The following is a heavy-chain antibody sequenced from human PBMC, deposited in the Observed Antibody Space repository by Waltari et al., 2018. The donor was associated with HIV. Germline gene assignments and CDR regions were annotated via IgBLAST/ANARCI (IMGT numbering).Heavy chain of an antibody. CDR1: GFTFKSYS. CDR3: ARDSRDNSWSLNFFDP. CDR2: ISSSGTFT. J-gene: IGHJ5*02. V-gene: IGHV3-21*01. Sequence: EVQLVESGGGVVKPGGSLRLSCRASGFTFKSYSLNGVRQAPGKGLEWISSISSSGTFTHYADSVKSRFTISRDNANKSVYLQMNSLRAEDTAVYYCARDSRDNSWSLNFFDPWGQGTLVTVSS. D-gene: IGHD6-13*01.